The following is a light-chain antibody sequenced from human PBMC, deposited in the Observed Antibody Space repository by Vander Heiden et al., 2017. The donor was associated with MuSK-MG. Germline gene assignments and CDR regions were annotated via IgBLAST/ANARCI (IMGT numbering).Light chain of an antibody. Sequence: EIVLTPSPPTLSFSLGERPTLSCRASQSVSSYLAWYQQKPGQVPRLLIYDVSIRSTGILARFNGSASGTDFSLSISILKPAHFAVYYCRQGCNWPLTFGQWTKLEIK. CDR2: DVS. J-gene: IGKJ1*01. CDR3: RQGCNWPLT. CDR1: QSVSSY. V-gene: IGKV3-11*01.